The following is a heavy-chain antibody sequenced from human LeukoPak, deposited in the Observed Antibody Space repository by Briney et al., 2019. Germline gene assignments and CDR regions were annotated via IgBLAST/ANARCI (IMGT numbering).Heavy chain of an antibody. Sequence: PSETLSLTCTVSGGSISGYTWSWIRQPAGKGLEWIGRIYASGSTNYNPSLQGRVTMSVDTSRGQFFLMVHSVTAADTAVHYCARGVVGATAFAYWGQGTVVTASS. V-gene: IGHV4-4*07. CDR3: ARGVVGATAFAY. CDR1: GGSISGYT. CDR2: IYASGST. D-gene: IGHD1-26*01. J-gene: IGHJ4*02.